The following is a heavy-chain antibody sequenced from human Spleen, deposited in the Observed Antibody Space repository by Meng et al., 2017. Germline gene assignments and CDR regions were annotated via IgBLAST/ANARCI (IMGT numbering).Heavy chain of an antibody. CDR2: ISCDSRYN. D-gene: IGHD5-24*01. V-gene: IGHV3-21*01. CDR3: SGDGYNYDQTTFNV. CDR1: GFTFSTYT. Sequence: GESLKISCGASGFTFSTYTMNWIRQAPGKGLEWVSYISCDSRYNYYAESLQGRFTISRDNDKNSLFLQMNSLTAEDTAVYYCSGDGYNYDQTTFNVWGQGTMVTVSS. J-gene: IGHJ3*01.